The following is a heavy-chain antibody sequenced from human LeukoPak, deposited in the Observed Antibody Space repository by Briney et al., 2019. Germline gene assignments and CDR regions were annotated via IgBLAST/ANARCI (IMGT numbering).Heavy chain of an antibody. CDR2: ITWDGDFP. J-gene: IGHJ3*02. D-gene: IGHD3-16*01. V-gene: IGHV3-43*01. CDR1: GFAFEDYT. CDR3: FVSEGAFDI. Sequence: PGGSLRLSCTASGFAFEDYTMHWVRQRPGKGLEWVSLITWDGDFPSYADSVKGRFTVSRDNSKNSLYLEMNSLLTEDTALYYRFVSEGAFDIWGQGTTVAVSS.